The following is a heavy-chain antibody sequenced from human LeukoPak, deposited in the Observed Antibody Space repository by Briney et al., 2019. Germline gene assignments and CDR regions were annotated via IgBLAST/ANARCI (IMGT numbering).Heavy chain of an antibody. V-gene: IGHV1-8*03. D-gene: IGHD3-10*01. CDR3: ARGLGYYGSGSYYRALGY. Sequence: ASVKVSCKASGYTFTSYDINWVRQATGQGLEWMGWMNPNSGNTGYAQKFQGRVTITRNTSISTAYMELSSLRSGDTAVYYCARGLGYYGSGSYYRALGYWGQGTLVTVSS. J-gene: IGHJ4*02. CDR1: GYTFTSYD. CDR2: MNPNSGNT.